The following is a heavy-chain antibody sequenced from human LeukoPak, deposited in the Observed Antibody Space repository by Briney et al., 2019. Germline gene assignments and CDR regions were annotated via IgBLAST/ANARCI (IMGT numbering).Heavy chain of an antibody. CDR2: IYYSGST. J-gene: IGHJ4*02. D-gene: IGHD4-17*01. CDR3: ARAEDDYGDFLFDY. V-gene: IGHV4-59*01. Sequence: SETLSLTCTVSGGSISSYYWSWIRQLPGKGLEWIGYIYYSGSTNYNPSLKSRVTISVDTSKNQFSLKLSSVTAADTAVYYCARAEDDYGDFLFDYWGQGTLVTVSS. CDR1: GGSISSYY.